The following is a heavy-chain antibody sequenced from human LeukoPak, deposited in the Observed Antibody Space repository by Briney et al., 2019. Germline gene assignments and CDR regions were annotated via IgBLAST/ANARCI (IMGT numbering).Heavy chain of an antibody. CDR3: ATEVGAAPRWGDY. J-gene: IGHJ4*02. Sequence: SETLSLTCTVSGGSISSSSYYWGWIRQPPGKGLEWIGSIYHSGSTYYNLSLKSRVTISVDTSKNQFSLKLSSVTAADTAVYYCATEVGAAPRWGDYWGQGTLVTVSS. CDR1: GGSISSSSYY. V-gene: IGHV4-39*01. CDR2: IYHSGST. D-gene: IGHD1-26*01.